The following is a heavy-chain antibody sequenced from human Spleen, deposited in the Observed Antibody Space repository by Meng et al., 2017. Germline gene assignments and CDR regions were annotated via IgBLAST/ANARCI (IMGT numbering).Heavy chain of an antibody. V-gene: IGHV3-11*04. D-gene: IGHD3-22*01. J-gene: IGHJ4*02. CDR2: VSNSGYTT. CDR1: GFTVSHNY. Sequence: GESLKISCAASGFTVSHNYMSWVRQAPGKGLEWIAYVSNSGYTTYYADSVKGRFTISRDNAKNSLYLQMNSLRAEDTAIYYCTREYYDSSGYYYVGYFDSWGQGTLVTVSS. CDR3: TREYYDSSGYYYVGYFDS.